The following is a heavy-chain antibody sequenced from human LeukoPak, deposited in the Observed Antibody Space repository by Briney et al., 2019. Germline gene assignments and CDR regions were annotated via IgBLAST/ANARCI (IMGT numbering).Heavy chain of an antibody. CDR3: AKVGSSSWYSMDV. V-gene: IGHV3-48*01. CDR2: ISSSSSTI. CDR1: GFTFSSYS. D-gene: IGHD6-13*01. J-gene: IGHJ6*04. Sequence: GGSLRLSCAASGFTFSSYSMNWVRQAPGKGLEWVSYISSSSSTIYYADSVKGRFTISRDNAKNSLYLQMNGLRAEDTAVYYCAKVGSSSWYSMDVWGKGTTVTISS.